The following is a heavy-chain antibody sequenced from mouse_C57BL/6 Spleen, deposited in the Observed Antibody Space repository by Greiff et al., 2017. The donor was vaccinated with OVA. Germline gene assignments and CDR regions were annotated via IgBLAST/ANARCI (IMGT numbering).Heavy chain of an antibody. CDR2: IDPSDSYT. Sequence: QVQLQQSGAELVMPGASVKLSCTASGYTFTSYWMHWVKQRPGQGLEWIGEIDPSDSYTNYNQKFKGKSTLTVDKSSSTAYMQLSSLTSEDSAVYYCARYDSYAMDYWGQGTSVTVSS. CDR3: ARYDSYAMDY. J-gene: IGHJ4*01. V-gene: IGHV1-69*01. CDR1: GYTFTSYW.